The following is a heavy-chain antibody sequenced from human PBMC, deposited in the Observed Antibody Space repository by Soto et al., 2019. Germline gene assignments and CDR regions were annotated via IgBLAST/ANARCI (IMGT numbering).Heavy chain of an antibody. CDR1: GFTSSNIW. V-gene: IGHV3-7*01. CDR2: ISPDGGEI. CDR3: AKGPR. J-gene: IGHJ4*02. Sequence: LVESGGGLVQPGGTLRLSCAASGFTSSNIWMSWGRRSPEKGPEWVASISPDGGEIYYVDSVKGRFTISRDNTRNSLYLQMNRLRAEDTAVYYCAKGPRWGQGTLVTVSS.